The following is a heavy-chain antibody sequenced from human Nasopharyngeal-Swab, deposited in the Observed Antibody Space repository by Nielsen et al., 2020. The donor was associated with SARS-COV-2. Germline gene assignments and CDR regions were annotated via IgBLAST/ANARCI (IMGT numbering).Heavy chain of an antibody. Sequence: GESLKISRAASGFTFSNAWMSWVRQAPGKGLEWVGRIKSKTDGGTTDYAEPVKGRFTISRDDSKNTLYLQMNSLKTEDTAVYYCTTDSRFLEWLKFYYYGMDVWGQGTTVTVSS. CDR2: IKSKTDGGTT. V-gene: IGHV3-15*01. D-gene: IGHD3-3*01. CDR1: GFTFSNAW. CDR3: TTDSRFLEWLKFYYYGMDV. J-gene: IGHJ6*02.